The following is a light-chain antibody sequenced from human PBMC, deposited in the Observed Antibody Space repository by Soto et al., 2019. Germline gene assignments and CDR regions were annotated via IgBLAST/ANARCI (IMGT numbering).Light chain of an antibody. V-gene: IGKV3-15*01. CDR1: QSVSSN. J-gene: IGKJ4*01. CDR3: QKYNVWLLT. CDR2: VAS. Sequence: EIVMTQSPATLSVSPGERATLSCRASQSVSSNLAWYQQKPGQTPKLLIYVASTRATGIPARFSGSGSGTELTLTIISLQSEDFAVYYCQKYNVWLLTFGGGTKGEFK.